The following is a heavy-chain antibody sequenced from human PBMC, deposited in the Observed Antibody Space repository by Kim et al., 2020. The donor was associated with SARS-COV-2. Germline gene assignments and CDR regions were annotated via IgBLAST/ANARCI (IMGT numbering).Heavy chain of an antibody. J-gene: IGHJ5*02. D-gene: IGHD6-13*01. Sequence: ASVKVSCKASGYTFTGYYMHWVRQAPGQGLEWMGWINPNSGGTNYAQKFQGRVTMTRDTSISTAYMELSRLRSDDTAVYYCARDRGSSWPHWFDPWGQGTLVNVS. CDR3: ARDRGSSWPHWFDP. V-gene: IGHV1-2*02. CDR2: INPNSGGT. CDR1: GYTFTGYY.